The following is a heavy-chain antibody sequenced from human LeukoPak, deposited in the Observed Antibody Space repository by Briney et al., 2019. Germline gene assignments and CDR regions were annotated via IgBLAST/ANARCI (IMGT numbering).Heavy chain of an antibody. CDR1: GFTFSSYS. CDR3: ARDGRGYSGYDFDY. CDR2: ISSSSSYI. J-gene: IGHJ4*02. V-gene: IGHV3-21*01. Sequence: PGGSLRLSCAASGFTFSSYSMNWVLQAPGKGLEGVSSISSSSSYIYYADSVKGRFTISRDNAKNSLYLQMSSLRAEDTAVYYCARDGRGYSGYDFDYWGQGTLVTVSS. D-gene: IGHD5-12*01.